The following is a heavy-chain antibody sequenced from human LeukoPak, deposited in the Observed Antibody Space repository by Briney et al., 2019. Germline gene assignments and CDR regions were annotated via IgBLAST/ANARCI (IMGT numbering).Heavy chain of an antibody. CDR2: IYRGGFT. Sequence: PGGSLRLSCAASGFTVSDYYMNWVRQAPGKGLEWVSVIYRGGFTYYADSVRGRFSISRDNAKNSLYLQMNSLRAEDTAVYYCARGKGLLWGQGTLVTVSS. D-gene: IGHD6-19*01. J-gene: IGHJ4*02. V-gene: IGHV3-66*01. CDR1: GFTVSDYY. CDR3: ARGKGLL.